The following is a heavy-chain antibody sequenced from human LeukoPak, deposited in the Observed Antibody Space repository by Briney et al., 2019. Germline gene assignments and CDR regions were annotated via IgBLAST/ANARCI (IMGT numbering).Heavy chain of an antibody. CDR3: ARVADYGLDY. Sequence: SQTLSLTCTVSGGSISSGGYYWSWIRQHPGKGLEWIGNIYYSGSTYYNPSLKSRVTISVDTSKNQFSLKLSSVTAADTAVYYCARVADYGLDYWGQGTLVTVSS. CDR1: GGSISSGGYY. J-gene: IGHJ4*02. V-gene: IGHV4-31*03. D-gene: IGHD4-17*01. CDR2: IYYSGST.